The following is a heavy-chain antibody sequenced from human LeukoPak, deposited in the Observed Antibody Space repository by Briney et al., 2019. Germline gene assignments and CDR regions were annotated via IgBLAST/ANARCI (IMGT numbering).Heavy chain of an antibody. CDR2: IYSGGDT. J-gene: IGHJ6*02. CDR3: ARDGSSSWYNYYYGMDV. CDR1: GFTVSSNY. V-gene: IGHV3-66*01. Sequence: GGSLRLSCAASGFTVSSNYMGWVRQAPGKGLEWVSVIYSGGDTYYTDSVKGRFTISRDNSKNTLYLQMNSLRAEDTAVYYCARDGSSSWYNYYYGMDVWGQGTTVTVSS. D-gene: IGHD6-13*01.